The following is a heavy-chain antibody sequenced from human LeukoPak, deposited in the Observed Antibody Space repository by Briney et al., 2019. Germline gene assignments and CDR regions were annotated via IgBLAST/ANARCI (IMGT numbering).Heavy chain of an antibody. Sequence: SETLSLTCAVYGGSFSGYYWTWIRQTPEKGLEWIGEMNPSGSTSYNPSLKSRVTISVDTSKNQFSLKLSSVTAADTAVYYCARGRQDVTMIVVVMTAVSYYLDVWGKGTTVTIS. CDR2: MNPSGST. CDR1: GGSFSGYY. CDR3: ARGRQDVTMIVVVMTAVSYYLDV. J-gene: IGHJ6*03. V-gene: IGHV4-34*01. D-gene: IGHD3-22*01.